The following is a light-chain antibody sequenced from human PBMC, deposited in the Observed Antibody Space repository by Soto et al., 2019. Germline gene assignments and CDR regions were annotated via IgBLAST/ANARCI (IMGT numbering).Light chain of an antibody. Sequence: DIPMTQSPSTLSASVGDRVTITCRASQSISSWLAWYQQKPGKAPKLLIHKASSLESGVPSRFSDSGSGTEFTLTISSLQPEDFATYYCQQFHSYPLTFGGGTKVDIK. CDR1: QSISSW. CDR3: QQFHSYPLT. V-gene: IGKV1-5*03. J-gene: IGKJ4*01. CDR2: KAS.